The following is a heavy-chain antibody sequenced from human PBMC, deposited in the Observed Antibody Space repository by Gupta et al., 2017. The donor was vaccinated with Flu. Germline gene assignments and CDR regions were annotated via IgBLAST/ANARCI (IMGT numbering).Heavy chain of an antibody. CDR3: ARRGAYFFAF. CDR2: VYLNGDP. Sequence: QLPGQGLEWIGYVYLNGDPYYNPSLQSRVSISVDRSKNQFSLAVGSVTAADTAVYFCARRGAYFFAFWGPGPLVTVSS. D-gene: IGHD3-16*01. V-gene: IGHV4-31*02. J-gene: IGHJ1*01.